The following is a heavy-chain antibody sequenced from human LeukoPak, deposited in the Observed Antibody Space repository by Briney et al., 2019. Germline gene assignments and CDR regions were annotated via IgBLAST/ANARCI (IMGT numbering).Heavy chain of an antibody. J-gene: IGHJ4*02. V-gene: IGHV3-30*04. CDR1: GFTFSGST. CDR3: ARNTRGSGCPDY. D-gene: IGHD6-19*01. Sequence: PGGSLRLSCAASGFTFSGSTMHWVRQAPGKGLEWVAVISYDGSNKYYADSVKGRFTISRDNSKNTLYLQMNSLRAEDTAVYYCARNTRGSGCPDYWGQGTLVTVSS. CDR2: ISYDGSNK.